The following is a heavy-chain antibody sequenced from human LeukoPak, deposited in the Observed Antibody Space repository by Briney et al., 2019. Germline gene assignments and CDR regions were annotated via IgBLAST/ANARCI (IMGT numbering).Heavy chain of an antibody. J-gene: IGHJ3*02. D-gene: IGHD2/OR15-2a*01. CDR1: GYTFTGYY. CDR2: FDPEDGET. Sequence: GASVKVSCKASGYTFTGYYMHWVRQAPGKGLEWMGGFDPEDGETIYAQKFQGRVTMTEDTSTDTAYMELSSLRSEDTAVYYCATDLLRGGYYFLGAFDIWGQGTMVTVSS. V-gene: IGHV1-24*01. CDR3: ATDLLRGGYYFLGAFDI.